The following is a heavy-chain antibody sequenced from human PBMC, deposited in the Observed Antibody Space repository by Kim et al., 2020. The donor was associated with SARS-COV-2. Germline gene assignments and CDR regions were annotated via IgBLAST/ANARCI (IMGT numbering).Heavy chain of an antibody. CDR3: ARAPPAGLFDY. D-gene: IGHD2-2*01. Sequence: TNYNPSLKSRVTRSVDTSKNQFSLKLSALTAADTAVYYCARAPPAGLFDYWGQGTLVTVSS. CDR2: T. V-gene: IGHV4-34*01. J-gene: IGHJ4*02.